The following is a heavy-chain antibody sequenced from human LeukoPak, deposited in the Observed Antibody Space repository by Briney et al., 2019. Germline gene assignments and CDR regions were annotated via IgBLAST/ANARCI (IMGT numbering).Heavy chain of an antibody. CDR3: ATARGYSAYKY. CDR2: IKSKTDGGTT. Sequence: GGSLRLSCAASGFTVNNAWMTWVRQAPGKGLEWVGRIKSKTDGGTTDFAAPVNGRFTISRDDSENTLYLQMNSLKAEDTAIYYCATARGYSAYKYWGRGTMVTVSS. V-gene: IGHV3-15*01. CDR1: GFTVNNAW. D-gene: IGHD5-12*01. J-gene: IGHJ3*01.